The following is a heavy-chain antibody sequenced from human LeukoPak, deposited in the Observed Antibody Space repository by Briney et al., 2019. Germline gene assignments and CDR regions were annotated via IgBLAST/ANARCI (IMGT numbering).Heavy chain of an antibody. CDR3: ARGYGDYTFYFDY. Sequence: SETLSLTCAVSGGSISSGGYSWSWIRQPPGKGLEWIGYIYHSGSTYYNPSLKGRVTISVDRSKNQFSLKLSSVTAADTAVYYCARGYGDYTFYFDYWGQGTLVTASS. V-gene: IGHV4-30-2*01. CDR2: IYHSGST. CDR1: GGSISSGGYS. D-gene: IGHD4-17*01. J-gene: IGHJ4*02.